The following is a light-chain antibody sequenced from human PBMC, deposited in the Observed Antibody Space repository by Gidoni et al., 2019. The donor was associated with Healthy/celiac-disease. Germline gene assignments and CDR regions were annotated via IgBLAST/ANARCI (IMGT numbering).Light chain of an antibody. CDR1: QSFSSSY. CDR3: QQYGSSLGFT. CDR2: GAS. Sequence: DIVLTHSPGTLSLSPGERATLTCSASQSFSSSYLAWYQQNPGQAPRLLIYGASSRATGILDRCSGSGSGTDVTLTISRLEPEDFAVYYCQQYGSSLGFTFGPGTKVDIK. V-gene: IGKV3-20*01. J-gene: IGKJ3*01.